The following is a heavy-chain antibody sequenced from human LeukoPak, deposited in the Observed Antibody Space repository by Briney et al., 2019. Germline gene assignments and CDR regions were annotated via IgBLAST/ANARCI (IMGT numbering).Heavy chain of an antibody. CDR3: AKDTWGWESSSVAYYYYYGMDV. V-gene: IGHV3-30*18. J-gene: IGHJ6*02. CDR2: ISYDGSNK. Sequence: GRSLRLSCAASGFTFSSYGMHWVRQAPGKGLERVAVISYDGSNKYYADSVKGRFTISRDNSKNTLYLQMNSLRAEDTAVYYCAKDTWGWESSSVAYYYYYGMDVWGQGTTVTVSS. CDR1: GFTFSSYG. D-gene: IGHD6-6*01.